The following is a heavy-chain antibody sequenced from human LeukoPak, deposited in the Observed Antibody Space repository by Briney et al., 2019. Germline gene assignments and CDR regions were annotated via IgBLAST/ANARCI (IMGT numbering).Heavy chain of an antibody. Sequence: ASVKVSCKASGYTFTSYYMHWVRQAPGQGLEWMGIINPSGGSTSYAQKFQGRVTMTRDTSTSTVYMELSSLRSEDTAVYYCARDEGDGYNPGPFDYWGQGTLVTGSS. CDR3: ARDEGDGYNPGPFDY. CDR2: INPSGGST. V-gene: IGHV1-46*01. D-gene: IGHD5-24*01. J-gene: IGHJ4*02. CDR1: GYTFTSYY.